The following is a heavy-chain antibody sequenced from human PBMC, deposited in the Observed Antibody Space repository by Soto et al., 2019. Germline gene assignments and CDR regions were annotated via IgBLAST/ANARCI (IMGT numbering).Heavy chain of an antibody. D-gene: IGHD3-9*01. V-gene: IGHV2-5*02. CDR2: IYWDDDK. CDR1: GFSLSTSGVG. J-gene: IGHJ3*02. Sequence: QITLKESGPTLVKPTQTLTLTCTFSGFSLSTSGVGVGWIRQPPGKALEWLALIYWDDDKRYSPSLKSRLTITTHTYKNQVVLTMTNMDPVDTATYYCAPRKGLRYFDWGDAFDIWGQGTMVTVSS. CDR3: APRKGLRYFDWGDAFDI.